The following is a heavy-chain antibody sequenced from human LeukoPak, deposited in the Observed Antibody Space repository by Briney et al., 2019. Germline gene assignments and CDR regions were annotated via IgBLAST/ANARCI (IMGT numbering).Heavy chain of an antibody. D-gene: IGHD3-10*01. J-gene: IGHJ4*02. CDR3: ARASGDPWFGEFYFDY. Sequence: PSETLSLTCTVSGGSISSYYWSWIRQPPGKGLEWIGYTYYSGSTNYNPSLKSRVTISVDTSKNQFSLKLSSVTAADTAVYYCARASGDPWFGEFYFDYWGQGTLVTVSS. CDR2: TYYSGST. CDR1: GGSISSYY. V-gene: IGHV4-59*01.